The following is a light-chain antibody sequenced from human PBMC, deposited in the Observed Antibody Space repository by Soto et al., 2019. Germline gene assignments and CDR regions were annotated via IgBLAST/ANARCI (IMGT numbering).Light chain of an antibody. CDR3: QSYDRGLTAVL. Sequence: QSVLTQPPSVSGAPGQRVTISCTGSGINIGSNYEVHWYQQLPGTAPKLLIYGNNNRPSGVPDRFSASKSGFTASLAITGFQAEDEADYFCQSYDRGLTAVLFGTGTKVTVL. V-gene: IGLV1-40*01. J-gene: IGLJ1*01. CDR2: GNN. CDR1: GINIGSNYE.